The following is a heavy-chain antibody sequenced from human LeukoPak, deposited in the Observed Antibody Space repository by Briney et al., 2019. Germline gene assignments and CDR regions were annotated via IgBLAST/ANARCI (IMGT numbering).Heavy chain of an antibody. Sequence: PGGSLRLSCAASGFTVSSNYMSWVRQAPGKGLEWVSVIYSGGSTYYADSVKGRFTISRDNPKNTLYLQMNSLRAEDTAVYYCARVSRIAAAGELNWFDPWGQGTLVTVSS. CDR2: IYSGGST. V-gene: IGHV3-53*01. D-gene: IGHD6-13*01. J-gene: IGHJ5*02. CDR1: GFTVSSNY. CDR3: ARVSRIAAAGELNWFDP.